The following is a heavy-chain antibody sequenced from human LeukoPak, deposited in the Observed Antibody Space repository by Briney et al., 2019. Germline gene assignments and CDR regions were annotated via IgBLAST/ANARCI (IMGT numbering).Heavy chain of an antibody. D-gene: IGHD3-22*01. CDR2: IYTSGST. CDR1: GGSISSGSYY. Sequence: PSQTLSLTCTVSGGSISSGSYYWSWIRQPAGKGLEWIGRIYTSGSTNYNPSLKSRVTISVDTSKNQFSLKLSSVTAADTAVYYCARDQDIYDSSGTAPAFDIWGHGTMVTVSS. CDR3: ARDQDIYDSSGTAPAFDI. V-gene: IGHV4-61*02. J-gene: IGHJ3*02.